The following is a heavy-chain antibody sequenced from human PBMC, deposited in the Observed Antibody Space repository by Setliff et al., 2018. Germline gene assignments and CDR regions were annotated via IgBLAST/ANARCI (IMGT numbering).Heavy chain of an antibody. J-gene: IGHJ6*02. CDR3: ARAGLLWFGDQTYYYYGVDV. CDR2: IIPILGIA. CDR1: GGTFSSYA. D-gene: IGHD3-10*01. Sequence: ASVKVSCKASGGTFSSYAISWVRQAPGQGLEWMGGIIPILGIANYAQKFQGRVTITADESTSTAYMELSSLRSEDTAVYYCARAGLLWFGDQTYYYYGVDVWGQGTTVTVSS. V-gene: IGHV1-69*10.